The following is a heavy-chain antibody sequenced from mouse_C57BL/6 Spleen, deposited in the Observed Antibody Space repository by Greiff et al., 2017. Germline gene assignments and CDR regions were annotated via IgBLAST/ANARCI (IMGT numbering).Heavy chain of an antibody. CDR3: ASGSRGYFDV. Sequence: VHVKQSGPELVKPGASVKIPCKASGYTFTDYNMDWVKQSHGKSLEWIGDINPNNGGTIYNQKFKGKATLTVDKSSSTAYMELRSLTSEDTAVYYCASGSRGYFDVWGTGTTVTVSS. D-gene: IGHD1-1*01. J-gene: IGHJ1*03. CDR1: GYTFTDYN. CDR2: INPNNGGT. V-gene: IGHV1-18*01.